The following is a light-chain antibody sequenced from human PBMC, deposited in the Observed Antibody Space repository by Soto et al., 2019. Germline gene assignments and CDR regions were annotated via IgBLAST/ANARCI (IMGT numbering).Light chain of an antibody. J-gene: IGLJ2*01. CDR2: EVS. CDR1: SSDVGGYNY. Sequence: QSALTQPPSASGSPGQSVTISCTGTSSDVGGYNYVSWYQQHPGKAPKLMISEVSKRPSGVPDRFSGSKSGNTASLTVSGLQAEDEADFYCSAFAGLNELVFGGGTKLTVL. V-gene: IGLV2-8*01. CDR3: SAFAGLNELV.